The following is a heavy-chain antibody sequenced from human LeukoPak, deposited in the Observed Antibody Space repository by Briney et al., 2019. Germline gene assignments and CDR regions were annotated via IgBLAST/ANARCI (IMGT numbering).Heavy chain of an antibody. J-gene: IGHJ4*02. CDR1: GSSLSELS. CDR3: AKSHGDYGLLDY. D-gene: IGHD4-17*01. Sequence: ASVKVSRTVSGSSLSELSLYWVRQAPGKGLEWMGGFDPEDGEPIYAQKLQGRLSMTEDTSKDTGYMELRTLRSEDTALYYCAKSHGDYGLLDYWGQGTLVTVSS. CDR2: FDPEDGEP. V-gene: IGHV1-24*01.